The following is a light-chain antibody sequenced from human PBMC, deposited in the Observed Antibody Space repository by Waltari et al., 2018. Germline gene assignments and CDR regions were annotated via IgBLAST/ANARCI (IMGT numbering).Light chain of an antibody. Sequence: QSALTQPRSVSGSPGQSVTISCTGSSPNIVAGYDVYWYQQFPGTAPKLLIYGNSNRPSGVPDRFSGSKSGTSASLAITGLQAEDEADYYCQSYDSSQRVVFGGGTKLTVL. V-gene: IGLV1-40*01. CDR1: SPNIVAGYD. J-gene: IGLJ2*01. CDR3: QSYDSSQRVV. CDR2: GNS.